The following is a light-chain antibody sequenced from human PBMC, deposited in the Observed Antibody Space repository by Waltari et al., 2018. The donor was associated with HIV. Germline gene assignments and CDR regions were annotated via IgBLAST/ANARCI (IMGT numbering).Light chain of an antibody. CDR3: CAYTGAYTSGV. Sequence: QSALTQPRSVSGSPGQSVTISCTGTRIDVVGYNYVSWYQQHPGKAPKLLIHDVSTRPSGVPDRFSGSKAVNTASLTISGLQAEDEADYYCCAYTGAYTSGVFGAGTQLTVL. J-gene: IGLJ3*02. CDR2: DVS. CDR1: RIDVVGYNY. V-gene: IGLV2-11*01.